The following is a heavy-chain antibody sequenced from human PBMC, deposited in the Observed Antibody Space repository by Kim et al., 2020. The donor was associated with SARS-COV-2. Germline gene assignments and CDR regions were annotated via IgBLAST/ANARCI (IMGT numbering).Heavy chain of an antibody. D-gene: IGHD1-26*01. CDR3: ARGATHYYYGMDV. J-gene: IGHJ6*02. Sequence: YNPSLKSRVTISVDTSKTQFSLNLSSVTAADTAVYYCARGATHYYYGMDVWGQGTTVTVSS. V-gene: IGHV4-39*07.